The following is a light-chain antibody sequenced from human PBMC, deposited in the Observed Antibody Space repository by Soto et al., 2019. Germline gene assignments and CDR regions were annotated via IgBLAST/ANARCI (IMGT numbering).Light chain of an antibody. CDR2: RAS. V-gene: IGKV3-20*01. Sequence: EIVMTQSPATLSVSPGERATLSCRASRSVSSNLAWYQQKPGQAPRLLIYRASTRATGIPDRFSGSGSGTDFTLTISRLEPEDFAVYHCQQYGTSPWTFGQGTKVDIK. CDR1: RSVSSN. CDR3: QQYGTSPWT. J-gene: IGKJ1*01.